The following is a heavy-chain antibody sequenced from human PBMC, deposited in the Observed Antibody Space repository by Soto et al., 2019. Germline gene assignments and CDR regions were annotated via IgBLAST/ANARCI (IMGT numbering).Heavy chain of an antibody. CDR3: ARLRYCSSTSCYTTFDI. D-gene: IGHD2-2*02. Sequence: GESLKISCKGSGYSFTSCWIGWVRQMPGKGLEWMGIIYPGDSDTRYSPSFQGQVTISADKSISTAYLQWSSLKASDTAMYYCARLRYCSSTSCYTTFDIWGQGTMVTVSS. CDR1: GYSFTSCW. V-gene: IGHV5-51*01. CDR2: IYPGDSDT. J-gene: IGHJ3*02.